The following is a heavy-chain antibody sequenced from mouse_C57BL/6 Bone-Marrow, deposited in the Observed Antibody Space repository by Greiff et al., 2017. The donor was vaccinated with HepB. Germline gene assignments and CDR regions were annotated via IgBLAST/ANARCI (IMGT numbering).Heavy chain of an antibody. CDR2: ISGGGGNT. Sequence: EVHLVESGGGLVKPGGSLKLSCAASGFTFSSYTMSWVRQTPEKRLEWVATISGGGGNTYYPDSVKGRFTISRDNAKNPLYLQMSSLRSEDTALYYCARSLGVDYWGQGTSVTVSA. CDR1: GFTFSSYT. V-gene: IGHV5-9*01. D-gene: IGHD6-1*01. J-gene: IGHJ4*01. CDR3: ARSLGVDY.